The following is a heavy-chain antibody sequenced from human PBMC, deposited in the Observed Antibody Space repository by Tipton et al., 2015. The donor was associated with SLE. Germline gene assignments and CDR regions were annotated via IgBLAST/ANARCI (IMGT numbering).Heavy chain of an antibody. D-gene: IGHD1-1*01. V-gene: IGHV3-7*01. J-gene: IGHJ4*02. CDR2: IKQDGSEK. CDR1: GFTFSSYW. CDR3: AKDGSNWNLDY. Sequence: SLRLSCAASGFTFSSYWMSWVRQAPGKGLEWVANIKQDGSEKYYVDSVKGRFTISRDNAKNSLYLQMNSLRAEDTAVYYCAKDGSNWNLDYWGLGTLVTVSS.